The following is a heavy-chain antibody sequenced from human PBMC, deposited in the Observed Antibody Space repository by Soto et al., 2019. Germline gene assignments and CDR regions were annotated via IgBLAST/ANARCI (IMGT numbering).Heavy chain of an antibody. V-gene: IGHV4-34*01. CDR3: ASCKVGYCSSTSCYRYYGMDV. CDR2: INHSGST. CDR1: GGSFSGYY. J-gene: IGHJ6*02. Sequence: WETLSLTCAVYGGSFSGYYWSWIRQPPGKGLEWIGEINHSGSTNYNPSLKSRVTISVDTSKNQFSLKLSSVTAADTAVYYCASCKVGYCSSTSCYRYYGMDVWGQGTTVTVSS. D-gene: IGHD2-2*01.